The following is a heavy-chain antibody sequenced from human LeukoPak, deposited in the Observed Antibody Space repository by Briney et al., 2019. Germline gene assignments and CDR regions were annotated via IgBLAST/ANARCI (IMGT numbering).Heavy chain of an antibody. CDR2: IYADGST. Sequence: GGSLRLSCAASGFIVSDNDIRWVRQAPGKGLEWVSLIYADGSTHYTDCVKGRFSISRDNSQNTVYLQMNSLRGEDTAVYYCARADRGDYIFDYWSQGTLVTVSS. V-gene: IGHV3-66*01. D-gene: IGHD4-17*01. CDR1: GFIVSDND. CDR3: ARADRGDYIFDY. J-gene: IGHJ4*02.